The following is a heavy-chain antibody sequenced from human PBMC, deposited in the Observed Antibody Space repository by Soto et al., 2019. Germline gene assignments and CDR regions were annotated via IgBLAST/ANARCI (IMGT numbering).Heavy chain of an antibody. D-gene: IGHD1-26*01. CDR1: GGSISSSSYY. CDR2: IYYSGST. CDR3: ARQSSWSYNAFDI. J-gene: IGHJ3*02. Sequence: QLQLQESGPGLVKPSETLSLTCTVSGGSISSSSYYWGWIRQPPGKGLEWIGTIYYSGSTYLNPSLKCRVTISVDTSKNQSSLKLSSVTAADTAVYYWARQSSWSYNAFDIWGQGTVVTFPS. V-gene: IGHV4-39*01.